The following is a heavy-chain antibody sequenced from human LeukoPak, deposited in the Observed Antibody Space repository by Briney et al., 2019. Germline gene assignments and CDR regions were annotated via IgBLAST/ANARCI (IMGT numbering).Heavy chain of an antibody. D-gene: IGHD4-23*01. CDR2: SNPSGGST. CDR3: ARDPPNYGGNSGNFDY. J-gene: IGHJ4*02. CDR1: GYIFTSYF. Sequence: ASVRVSCKAAGYIFTSYFMDWVRQAPGQWLEWMGISNPSGGSTSYAQKFQGRVTMTRDTSTSTVYMELSSLRSEDTAVYYCARDPPNYGGNSGNFDYWGQGTLVTVSS. V-gene: IGHV1-46*01.